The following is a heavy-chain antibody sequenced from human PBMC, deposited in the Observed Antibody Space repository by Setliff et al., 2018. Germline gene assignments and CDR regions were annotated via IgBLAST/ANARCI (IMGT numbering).Heavy chain of an antibody. CDR1: GGTFNSYA. Sequence: SVKVSCKASGGTFNSYAISWVRQAPGQGLEWMGWIIPIFGSANYARKFQGRVTMARETSTSTVYMELSGLRSEDTAVYYCARVYLAGSGWDKANALDIWGQGTMVTVSS. CDR2: IIPIFGSA. V-gene: IGHV1-69*05. D-gene: IGHD6-19*01. CDR3: ARVYLAGSGWDKANALDI. J-gene: IGHJ3*02.